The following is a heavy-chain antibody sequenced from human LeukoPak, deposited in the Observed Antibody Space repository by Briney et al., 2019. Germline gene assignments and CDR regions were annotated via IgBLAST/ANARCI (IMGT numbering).Heavy chain of an antibody. CDR2: ISGSGDNT. CDR1: GFTFSSYA. Sequence: GGSLRLSCAASGFTFSSYAMSWVRQAPGKGLEWVSSISGSGDNTYYADSVKGRVTISRENSKNTVYLQMYSLRAEDTAVYYCAKGLESGYSGYDGWGQGTLVTVSS. D-gene: IGHD5-12*01. V-gene: IGHV3-23*01. J-gene: IGHJ4*02. CDR3: AKGLESGYSGYDG.